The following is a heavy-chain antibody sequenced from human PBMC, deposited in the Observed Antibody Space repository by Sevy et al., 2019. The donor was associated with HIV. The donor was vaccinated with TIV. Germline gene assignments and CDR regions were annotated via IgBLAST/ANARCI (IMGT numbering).Heavy chain of an antibody. V-gene: IGHV3-23*01. CDR3: AKDILRWAFDY. CDR2: IHGGDDTT. CDR1: GFGLNGNA. Sequence: GESLKISCAASGFGLNGNARSWVRQAPGKGLEWVAAIHGGDDTTHYGDSVKGRFTISRDSFKNILYLQMDSLRVEDTAVYYCAKDILRWAFDYWGHGTMVTVSS. D-gene: IGHD3-3*01. J-gene: IGHJ4*01.